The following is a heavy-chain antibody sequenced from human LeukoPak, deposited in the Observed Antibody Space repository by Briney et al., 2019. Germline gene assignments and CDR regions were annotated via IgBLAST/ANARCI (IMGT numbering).Heavy chain of an antibody. J-gene: IGHJ4*02. CDR1: GFTFSSYS. Sequence: PGGSLRLSCAASGFTFSSYSMNWVRQAPGKGLEWVSSISSSSSYIYYADSVKGRFTISRDNSKNTLYLQMNSLRAEDTAVYYCATYYSSSSLDDYRGQGTLVTVSS. V-gene: IGHV3-21*04. CDR2: ISSSSSYI. D-gene: IGHD6-6*01. CDR3: ATYYSSSSLDDY.